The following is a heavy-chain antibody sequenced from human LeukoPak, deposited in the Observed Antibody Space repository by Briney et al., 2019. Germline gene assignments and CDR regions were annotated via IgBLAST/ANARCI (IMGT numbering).Heavy chain of an antibody. CDR2: IKQGGSEK. CDR1: GFTFSSYW. V-gene: IGHV3-7*01. D-gene: IGHD3-22*01. J-gene: IGHJ4*02. Sequence: GGSLRLSCAASGFTFSSYWMSWVRQAPGKGLEWVANIKQGGSEKYYVDSVKGRFTISRDNAKNSLYLQMNSLRAENTAVYYCAREGDSSGYYDDYWGQGTLVTVSS. CDR3: AREGDSSGYYDDY.